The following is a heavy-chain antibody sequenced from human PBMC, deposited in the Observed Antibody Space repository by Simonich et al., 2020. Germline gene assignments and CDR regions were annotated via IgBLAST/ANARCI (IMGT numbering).Heavy chain of an antibody. CDR2: INPNSGGT. CDR3: ARVPGIYYYYGMDV. CDR1: GYTFTGYY. J-gene: IGHJ6*02. V-gene: IGHV1-2*06. Sequence: GAEVKKPGASVKVSCKASGYTFTGYYMHWVRQAPGQRLELMGRINPNSGGTNYAQKFQGRVTMTRDTSISTAYMELSRLRSDDTAVYYCARVPGIYYYYGMDVWGQGTTVTVSS. D-gene: IGHD3-10*01.